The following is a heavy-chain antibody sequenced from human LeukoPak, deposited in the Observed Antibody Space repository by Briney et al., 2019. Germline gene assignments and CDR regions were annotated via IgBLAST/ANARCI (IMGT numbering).Heavy chain of an antibody. V-gene: IGHV3-43*01. CDR1: GFTFSSYA. CDR2: ISWDGGTT. J-gene: IGHJ4*02. D-gene: IGHD1-26*01. CDR3: ASQYLVGAVDY. Sequence: GGSLRLSCAASGFTFSSYAMSWVRQAPGKGLEWVSLISWDGGTTYYADSVRGRFTISRDNSKNSLYLQMNGLRTEDTALYYCASQYLVGAVDYWGQGTLVTVSS.